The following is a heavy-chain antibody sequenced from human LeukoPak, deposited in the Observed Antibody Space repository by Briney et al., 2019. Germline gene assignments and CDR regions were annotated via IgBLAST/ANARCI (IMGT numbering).Heavy chain of an antibody. CDR1: GGTFISYA. CDR3: AREGMSEPFDP. Sequence: SVTVSCTASGGTFISYAISWVRQAPGQGLEWMGGIIPIFGTANYAQKFQGRVTITADGSTSTAYMELSSLRSEDTAVYYCAREGMSEPFDPWGRGTLVTVSS. D-gene: IGHD1-14*01. CDR2: IIPIFGTA. J-gene: IGHJ5*02. V-gene: IGHV1-69*13.